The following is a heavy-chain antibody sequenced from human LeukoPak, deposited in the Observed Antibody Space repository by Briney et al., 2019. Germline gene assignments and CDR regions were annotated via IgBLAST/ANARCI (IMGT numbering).Heavy chain of an antibody. J-gene: IGHJ5*02. CDR3: ATKVAYYGSVNYYAGWFDP. V-gene: IGHV4-59*01. CDR2: IYYSGST. Sequence: SETLSLTCTVSGGSISSYYWSWIRQPPGKGLEWIGNIYYSGSTNYNPSLKSRVTISIATSKHKFSLKLRSVTAAHTAVYYCATKVAYYGSVNYYAGWFDPWGQGTLVTVSS. CDR1: GGSISSYY. D-gene: IGHD3-10*01.